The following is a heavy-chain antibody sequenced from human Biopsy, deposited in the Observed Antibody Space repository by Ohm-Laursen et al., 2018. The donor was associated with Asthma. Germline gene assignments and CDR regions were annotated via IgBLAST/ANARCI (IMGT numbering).Heavy chain of an antibody. D-gene: IGHD6-13*01. CDR2: IIPIFGTA. CDR3: ARDFLLQHGSSWYYHYYGMDV. V-gene: IGHV1-69*13. Sequence: SVKVSCKASGGTFSSYAISWVRQAPGQGLEWMGGIIPIFGTANYAQKFQGRVTITAGGSTGTAYMELSSLRSEDTAVYYCARDFLLQHGSSWYYHYYGMDVWGQGTTVTVSS. J-gene: IGHJ6*02. CDR1: GGTFSSYA.